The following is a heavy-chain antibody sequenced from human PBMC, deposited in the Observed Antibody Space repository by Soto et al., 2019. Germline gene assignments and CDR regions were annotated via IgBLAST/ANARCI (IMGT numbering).Heavy chain of an antibody. CDR3: VRTPGFLGYCSSTSCPYGMDV. V-gene: IGHV3-21*01. Sequence: EVQLVESGGGLVKPGGSLRLSCAASGFTFSSYSMNWVRQAPGKGLEWVSSISSSSSYIYYADSVKGRFTISRDNAKNSLYLQMNSLRAEDTAVYYCVRTPGFLGYCSSTSCPYGMDVWGQGTTVTVSS. D-gene: IGHD2-2*01. CDR2: ISSSSSYI. J-gene: IGHJ6*02. CDR1: GFTFSSYS.